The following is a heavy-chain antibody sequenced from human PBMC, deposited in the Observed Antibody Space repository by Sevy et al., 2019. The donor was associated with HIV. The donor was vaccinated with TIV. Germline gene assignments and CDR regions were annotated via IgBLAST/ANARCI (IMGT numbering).Heavy chain of an antibody. V-gene: IGHV3-30*18. CDR1: GFTFSSYG. J-gene: IGHJ4*02. CDR3: AKPSTVTSYPLHYFDY. Sequence: GGSLRLSCAASGFTFSSYGMHWVRQAPGKGLEWVAVISYDGSNKYYADSVKGRFPISRDNSKNTLYLQMNSLRAEDTAVYYCAKPSTVTSYPLHYFDYWGQGTLVTVSS. D-gene: IGHD4-17*01. CDR2: ISYDGSNK.